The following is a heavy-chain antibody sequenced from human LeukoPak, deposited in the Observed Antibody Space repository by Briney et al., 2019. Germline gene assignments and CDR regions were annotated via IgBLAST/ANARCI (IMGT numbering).Heavy chain of an antibody. CDR3: ASSLYYYDSSGYYSDAFDI. CDR2: ISSSGSTI. CDR1: GFTFSDYY. D-gene: IGHD3-22*01. J-gene: IGHJ3*02. V-gene: IGHV3-11*01. Sequence: GGSLRLSCAASGFTFSDYYMSWIRQAPGKGLEWVSYISSSGSTIYYADSVKGRFTISRDNAKNSLYLQMNSLRAEDTAVYYCASSLYYYDSSGYYSDAFDIWGQGTMVTVSS.